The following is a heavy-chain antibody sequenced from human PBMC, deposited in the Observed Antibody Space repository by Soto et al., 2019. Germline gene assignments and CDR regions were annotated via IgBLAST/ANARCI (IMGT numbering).Heavy chain of an antibody. D-gene: IGHD5-18*01. CDR3: ARDQPGYSYGYGLGY. CDR2: ISSSSSYI. Sequence: EVQLVESGGGLVKPGGSLRLSCAASGFTFSSYSMNWVRQAPGKGLEWVSSISSSSSYIYYADSVKGRFTISRDNAKNSLYRQMKSVRAEDTSGYYCARDQPGYSYGYGLGYWGQGTLVTVSS. V-gene: IGHV3-21*01. CDR1: GFTFSSYS. J-gene: IGHJ4*02.